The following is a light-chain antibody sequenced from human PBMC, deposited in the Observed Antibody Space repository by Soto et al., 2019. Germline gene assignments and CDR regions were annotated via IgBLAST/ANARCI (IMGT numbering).Light chain of an antibody. CDR1: QDINTY. Sequence: DIQLTQSPSFLSASVGDRVTITCRASQDINTYLAWYQQKPGKAPKLLIFAASTLQNGVPSRFSGSGAGTEFNVKITSLQPEDFANYPCKQRKSYPITFGQGTRLEIK. J-gene: IGKJ5*01. V-gene: IGKV1-9*01. CDR2: AAS. CDR3: KQRKSYPIT.